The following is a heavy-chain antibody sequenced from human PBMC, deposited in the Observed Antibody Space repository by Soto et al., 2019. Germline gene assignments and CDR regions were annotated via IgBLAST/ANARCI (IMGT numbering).Heavy chain of an antibody. Sequence: GGSLRLSCAASGFTFSSYAMSWVRQAPGKGLEWVSAISGSGGSTYYADSVKGRFTISRDNSKNTLYLQMNSLRAEDTAVYYCAKDLRITIFGVVISNWFDPWGQGTLVTVSS. D-gene: IGHD3-3*01. V-gene: IGHV3-23*01. CDR2: ISGSGGST. J-gene: IGHJ5*02. CDR3: AKDLRITIFGVVISNWFDP. CDR1: GFTFSSYA.